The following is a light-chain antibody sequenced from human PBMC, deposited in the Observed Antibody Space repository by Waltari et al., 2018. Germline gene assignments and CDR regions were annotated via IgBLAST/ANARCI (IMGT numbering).Light chain of an antibody. CDR2: GAS. CDR3: QHYVRLPAT. V-gene: IGKV3-20*01. J-gene: IGKJ1*01. CDR1: QSVRMA. Sequence: VLTQSPGTLSLSTGERATLSCRASQSVRMALAWYQQKPGQAPRLLIYGASIRATGIPDRFSSSGSGTDFSLTISRLEPADSAMYYCQHYVRLPATFGQGTKVEIK.